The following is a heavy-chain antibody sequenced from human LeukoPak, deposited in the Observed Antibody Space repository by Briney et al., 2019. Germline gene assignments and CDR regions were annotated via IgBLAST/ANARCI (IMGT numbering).Heavy chain of an antibody. D-gene: IGHD1-1*01. Sequence: GGSLRLSCAASGFTFSSYWMTWVRQAPGKGLEWVANIKQDASERYYVDSVKGRFTISRDNAKNSLYLQMNSLRAEDTAVYYCATPTAGTWHFDYWGQGTLVTISS. CDR2: IKQDASER. CDR1: GFTFSSYW. J-gene: IGHJ4*02. V-gene: IGHV3-7*01. CDR3: ATPTAGTWHFDY.